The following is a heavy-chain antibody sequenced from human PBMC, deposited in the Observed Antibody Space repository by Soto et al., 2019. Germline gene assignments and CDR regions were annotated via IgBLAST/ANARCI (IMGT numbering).Heavy chain of an antibody. CDR3: ANQFFDY. Sequence: GGSLRLSCAASGFTFNSYAMNWVRQAPGGGLEWVSIIGCGGYRTYYADSVKGRFIISRDSRKNSLSPQMSSLRAEDTAIYYSANQFFDYWGQGTQVTVSS. CDR2: IGCGGYRT. CDR1: GFTFNSYA. J-gene: IGHJ4*02. V-gene: IGHV3-23*01.